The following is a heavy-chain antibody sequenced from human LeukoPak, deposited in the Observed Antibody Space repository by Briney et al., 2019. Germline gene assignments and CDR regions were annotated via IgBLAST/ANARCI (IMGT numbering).Heavy chain of an antibody. CDR2: IYYSGST. CDR3: ARLGGSSWYPYYYYMDV. V-gene: IGHV4-38-2*02. J-gene: IGHJ6*03. D-gene: IGHD6-13*01. CDR1: GYSISSGHY. Sequence: SETLSLTCTVSGYSISSGHYWGWIRQPPGKGLEWIGYIYYSGSTNYNPSLKSRVTISVDTSKNQFSLKLSSVTAADTAVYYCARLGGSSWYPYYYYMDVWGKGTTVTVSS.